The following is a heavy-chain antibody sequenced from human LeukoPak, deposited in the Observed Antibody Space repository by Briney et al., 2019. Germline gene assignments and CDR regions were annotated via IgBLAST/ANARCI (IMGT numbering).Heavy chain of an antibody. J-gene: IGHJ1*01. Sequence: EGSLRLSCAASGFTFSNYAVNWIRQAPGKGLKWVSVISGSGSSIYYTDSVKGRFTISRDNSKNTLYLQMNSLRAEDTAVYYCAMGATSWSGYSFPKIFQHWGRGTLVTVSS. V-gene: IGHV3-23*01. CDR2: ISGSGSSI. CDR3: AMGATSWSGYSFPKIFQH. CDR1: GFTFSNYA. D-gene: IGHD3-3*01.